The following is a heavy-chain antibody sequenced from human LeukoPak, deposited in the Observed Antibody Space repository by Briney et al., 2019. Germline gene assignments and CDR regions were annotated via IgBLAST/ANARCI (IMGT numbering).Heavy chain of an antibody. Sequence: SETLSLTCTVSGGSISSYYWSWIRQPPGKGLEWIGYIYYSGSTNYNPSLKSRVTISVDTSKNQYSLKLSSVTAADTAVYYCARATTGTTNWFDPSGQGTLVTVSS. V-gene: IGHV4-59*01. J-gene: IGHJ5*02. CDR3: ARATTGTTNWFDP. D-gene: IGHD1-1*01. CDR2: IYYSGST. CDR1: GGSISSYY.